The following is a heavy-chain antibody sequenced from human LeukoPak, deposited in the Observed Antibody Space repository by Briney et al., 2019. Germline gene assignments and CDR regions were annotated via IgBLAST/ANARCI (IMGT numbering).Heavy chain of an antibody. V-gene: IGHV3-7*01. CDR1: GLTFNKYW. Sequence: PGGSLRLSCEASGLTFNKYWMTWVRQAPGKGLEWVANIKQDGSEKNYVDSVKGRFTISRDNAKNSLYLQMNSLRAEDTAVYYCVYGGSYYVAWGQGTLVTVSS. CDR3: VYGGSYYVA. CDR2: IKQDGSEK. D-gene: IGHD1-26*01. J-gene: IGHJ5*02.